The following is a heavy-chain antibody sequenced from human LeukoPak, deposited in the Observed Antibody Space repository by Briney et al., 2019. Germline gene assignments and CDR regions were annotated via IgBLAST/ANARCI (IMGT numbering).Heavy chain of an antibody. CDR2: INTNTGNP. D-gene: IGHD3-10*01. V-gene: IGHV7-4-1*02. CDR1: GYTFTSYA. CDR3: ARDVRLLWFGEPTINY. J-gene: IGHJ4*02. Sequence: ASVKVSCKASGYTFTSYAMNWVRQAPGQGLEWMGWINTNTGNPTYAQGFTGRFVFSLDTSVSTAYLQISSLKAEDTAVCYCARDVRLLWFGEPTINYWGQGTLVTVSS.